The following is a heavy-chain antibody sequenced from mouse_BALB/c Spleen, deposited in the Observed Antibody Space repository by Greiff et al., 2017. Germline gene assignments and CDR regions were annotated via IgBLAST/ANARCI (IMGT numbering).Heavy chain of an antibody. D-gene: IGHD2-14*01. V-gene: IGHV2-9*02. CDR2: IWAGGST. CDR1: GFSLTSYG. J-gene: IGHJ2*01. Sequence: VQLQESGPGLVAPSQSLSITCTVSGFSLTSYGVHWVRQPPGKGLEWLGVIWAGGSTNYNSALMSRLSISKDNSKSQVFLKMNSLQTDDTAMYYCARDRYDEGYFDYWGQGTTLTVSS. CDR3: ARDRYDEGYFDY.